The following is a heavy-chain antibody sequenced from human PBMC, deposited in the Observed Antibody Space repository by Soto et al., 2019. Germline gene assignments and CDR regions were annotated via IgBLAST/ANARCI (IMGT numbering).Heavy chain of an antibody. CDR1: GFSFSSFW. CDR2: IKQDGSEK. CDR3: GRGYSDYTDYFDY. V-gene: IGHV3-7*03. Sequence: GGSLRLSCAASGFSFSSFWMIWVRQAPGKGLEWVAIIKQDGSEKHYVDSVKSRFTVSRDNAEKSLYLQMDSLRPDDTALYSCGRGYSDYTDYFDYWGQGALVTVSS. D-gene: IGHD5-12*01. J-gene: IGHJ4*02.